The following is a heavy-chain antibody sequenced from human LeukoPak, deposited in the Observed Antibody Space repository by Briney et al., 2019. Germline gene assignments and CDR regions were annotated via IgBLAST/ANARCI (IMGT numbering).Heavy chain of an antibody. CDR3: GRAYGAGSCDY. CDR2: INQDGSGK. Sequence: GGSLRLSCAASGFTFSSYWMSWVRQAPGKGLEWVANINQDGSGKYYVDSVKGRFTISRDNAKNSLYLQMNSLRAEDTAVYYCGRAYGAGSCDYWGQGTLVTVSS. J-gene: IGHJ4*02. D-gene: IGHD3-10*01. V-gene: IGHV3-7*01. CDR1: GFTFSSYW.